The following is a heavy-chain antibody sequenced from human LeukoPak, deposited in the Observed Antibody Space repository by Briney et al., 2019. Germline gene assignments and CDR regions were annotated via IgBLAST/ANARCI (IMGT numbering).Heavy chain of an antibody. Sequence: SGGSLRLSCAASEFTFSSYWMHWVRQAPGKGLVWVSHINPDGTTTNYADSVKGRFTISRDNAKNTLYLQMNSLRAEDTAVYYCANGKSEYSGGWPRGTFWGQGTLVTVSS. J-gene: IGHJ4*02. D-gene: IGHD6-19*01. CDR2: INPDGTTT. V-gene: IGHV3-74*01. CDR1: EFTFSSYW. CDR3: ANGKSEYSGGWPRGTF.